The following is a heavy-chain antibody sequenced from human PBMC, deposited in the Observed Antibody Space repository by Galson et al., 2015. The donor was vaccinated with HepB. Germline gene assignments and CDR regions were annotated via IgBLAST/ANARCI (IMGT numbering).Heavy chain of an antibody. CDR3: ASGTGYYDY. CDR2: IPSSSSYM. CDR1: GFTLSSYS. Sequence: SLRLSCAASGFTLSSYSMNWVRQAPRKGLEWVSSIPSSSSYMYYAESVKGRFTVSRDNAKNSLYLQMNSLRAEDTAVYYCASGTGYYDYWGQGTLVTVSS. J-gene: IGHJ4*02. D-gene: IGHD2-8*02. V-gene: IGHV3-21*01.